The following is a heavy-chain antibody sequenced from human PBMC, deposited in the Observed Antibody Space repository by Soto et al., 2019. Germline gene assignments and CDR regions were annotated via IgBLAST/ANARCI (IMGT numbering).Heavy chain of an antibody. D-gene: IGHD3-10*01. V-gene: IGHV4-4*07. Sequence: PSETLSLTCTVSGGSISSYYWSWIRQPAGKGLGWIGRIYTSGSTNYNPSLKSRVTMSVDTSKNQFSLKLSSVTAADTAVYYCARGITMVRGRYYGMDVWGQGTTVTVSS. CDR2: IYTSGST. J-gene: IGHJ6*02. CDR1: GGSISSYY. CDR3: ARGITMVRGRYYGMDV.